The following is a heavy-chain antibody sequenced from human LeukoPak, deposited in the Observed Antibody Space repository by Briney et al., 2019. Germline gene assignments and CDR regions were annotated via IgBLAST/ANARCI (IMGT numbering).Heavy chain of an antibody. CDR2: ITYDGSNK. Sequence: GRSLRLSCAASGFTFSSYAMHWVRQAPGKGLEWVAVITYDGSNKYYADSVKGRFTISRDNSKNTLYLQMNSLRAEDTAVYYCASQVLYLGDCTNGVCPTAFDYWGQGTLVTVSS. J-gene: IGHJ4*02. D-gene: IGHD2-8*01. CDR1: GFTFSSYA. V-gene: IGHV3-30*04. CDR3: ASQVLYLGDCTNGVCPTAFDY.